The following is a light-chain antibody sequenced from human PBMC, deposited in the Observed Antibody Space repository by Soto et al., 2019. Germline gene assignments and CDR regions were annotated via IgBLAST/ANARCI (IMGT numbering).Light chain of an antibody. V-gene: IGKV3-11*01. CDR2: DAS. J-gene: IGKJ4*01. CDR1: QSISGY. Sequence: EIVLTQSPATLSLSPGERATLSCRASQSISGYLAWYQHRPGRAPRLLIYDASNRATGIPDRFSGRGSGTDFTLTISSLEPEDVAVYYGQQRASWPLSFGGGTALE. CDR3: QQRASWPLS.